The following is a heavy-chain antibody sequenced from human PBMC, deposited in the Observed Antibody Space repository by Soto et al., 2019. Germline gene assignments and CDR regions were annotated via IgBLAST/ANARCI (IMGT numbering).Heavy chain of an antibody. D-gene: IGHD3-3*01. CDR3: ATMERLFDY. V-gene: IGHV3-48*01. Sequence: SGFTFSSFAMNWVRQAPGKGLELVSYISSSSSTIHYADSVKGRFTISRDNSKNRLYLQMNSLRAEDTAVYYCATMERLFDYWGQGTLVTVSS. CDR2: ISSSSSTI. CDR1: GFTFSSFA. J-gene: IGHJ4*02.